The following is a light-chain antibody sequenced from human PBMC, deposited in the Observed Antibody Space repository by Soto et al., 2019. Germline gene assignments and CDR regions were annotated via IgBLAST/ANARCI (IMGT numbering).Light chain of an antibody. V-gene: IGKV4-1*01. CDR1: QSVLYSSNNKNY. J-gene: IGKJ5*01. Sequence: DIVMTQSPDSLAVSLGERAAINCKSSQSVLYSSNNKNYLAWYQQKPGQPPKLLIYWASTRESGVPDRFSGSGSGTDVTLTISSLQAEDVAVYYCQQYYSTPFDFGQGTRLEIK. CDR3: QQYYSTPFD. CDR2: WAS.